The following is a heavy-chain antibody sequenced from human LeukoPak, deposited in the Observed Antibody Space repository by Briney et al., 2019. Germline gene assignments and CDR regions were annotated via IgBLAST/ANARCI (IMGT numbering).Heavy chain of an antibody. CDR2: ISSSGSTM. J-gene: IGHJ4*02. V-gene: IGHV3-48*03. D-gene: IGHD4-17*01. CDR3: ARVRVTVTTLDY. Sequence: PGGSLRLSCAASGFTFSSYEVNWVRQAPGEGLEWVSYISSSGSTMYYADSVKGRFTVSRDNAKNSLFLQMNSLRAEDTAVYYCARVRVTVTTLDYWGQGALVTVSS. CDR1: GFTFSSYE.